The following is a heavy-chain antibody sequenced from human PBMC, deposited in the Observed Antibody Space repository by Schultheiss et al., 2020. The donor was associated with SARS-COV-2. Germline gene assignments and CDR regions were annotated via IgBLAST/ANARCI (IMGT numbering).Heavy chain of an antibody. D-gene: IGHD3-3*01. V-gene: IGHV3-30-3*01. J-gene: IGHJ5*02. CDR3: AKDPGFRSVQYNWFDP. CDR2: ISYDGSNK. CDR1: GFTFSSYA. Sequence: GESLKISCAASGFTFSSYAMHWVRQAPGKGLEWVAVISYDGSNKYYADSVKGRFTISRDNSKNTLYLQMNSLRTEDTAVYYCAKDPGFRSVQYNWFDPWGQGTLVTVSS.